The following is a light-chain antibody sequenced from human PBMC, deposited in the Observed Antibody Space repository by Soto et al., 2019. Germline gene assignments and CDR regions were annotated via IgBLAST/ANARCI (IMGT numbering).Light chain of an antibody. V-gene: IGKV1-13*02. J-gene: IGKJ2*01. CDR1: QGIRRA. CDR2: DAS. Sequence: AIPLTQSPSSLSASVGDRVSFTCRASQGIRRAVAWYQQIPGKTPKLLIYDASTLDSGVPSRFSGSGSGTDFTLTISSLQPEDFATYYCQQFNTYPYTFGQGTKLDIK. CDR3: QQFNTYPYT.